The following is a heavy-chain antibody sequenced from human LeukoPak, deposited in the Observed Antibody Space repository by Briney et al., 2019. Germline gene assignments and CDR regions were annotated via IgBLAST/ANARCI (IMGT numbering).Heavy chain of an antibody. V-gene: IGHV3-49*04. CDR2: IRSKAYGGTT. CDR1: GFTFSSYG. D-gene: IGHD7-27*01. J-gene: IGHJ4*02. CDR3: TREPQTGWDY. Sequence: GGSLRLSCPASGFTFSSYGMHWVRQAPGKGLEWVGFIRSKAYGGTTEYAASVKGRFTISRDDFKSIAYLQMNSLKTEDTAVYYCTREPQTGWDYWGQGTLVTVSS.